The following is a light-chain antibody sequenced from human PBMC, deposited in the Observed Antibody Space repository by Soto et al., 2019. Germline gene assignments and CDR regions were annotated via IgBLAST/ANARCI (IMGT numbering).Light chain of an antibody. CDR1: QSVDIN. Sequence: EIVLTQSPATLSVSPVERVTLSCMASQSVDINLAWYQQKPGQAPRLLIYGASTRATDMPGRFSGRGAGAEFTLTISSLQSEDFAVYYCQQYRSWPRTFGQGTKVDI. CDR3: QQYRSWPRT. V-gene: IGKV3-15*01. CDR2: GAS. J-gene: IGKJ1*01.